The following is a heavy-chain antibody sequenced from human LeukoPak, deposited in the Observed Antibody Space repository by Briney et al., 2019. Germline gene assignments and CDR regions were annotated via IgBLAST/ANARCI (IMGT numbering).Heavy chain of an antibody. CDR1: GGSISSSSSY. D-gene: IGHD6-13*01. CDR2: IYYSGST. V-gene: IGHV4-39*01. J-gene: IGHJ4*02. Sequence: PSETLSLTCTVSGGSISSSSSYWDWIRQPPGEGLEWIGSIYYSGSTYYNPSLKSRVTISVDTSKNQFSLKLSSVTAADTAVYYCARLRLSGSSWALVDYWGQGTLVTVSS. CDR3: ARLRLSGSSWALVDY.